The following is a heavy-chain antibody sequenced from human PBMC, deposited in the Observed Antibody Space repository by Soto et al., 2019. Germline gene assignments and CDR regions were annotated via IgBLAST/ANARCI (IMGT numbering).Heavy chain of an antibody. D-gene: IGHD5-12*01. CDR2: IKDGGVT. CDR1: GGSLTGYY. J-gene: IGHJ4*02. V-gene: IGHV4-34*01. CDR3: ARGQEGVVATH. Sequence: QVQLQQWGAGLLKPSETLSLTCAVNGGSLTGYYWSWIRQPPGEGLEWIGEIKDGGVTNYSPSLKSRVTKSADTSKNQFSLNLNSVTAAETAVYYCARGQEGVVATHWDQGTLVTVSS.